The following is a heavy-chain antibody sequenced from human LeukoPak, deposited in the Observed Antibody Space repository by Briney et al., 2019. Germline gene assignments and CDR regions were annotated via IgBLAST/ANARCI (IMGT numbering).Heavy chain of an antibody. D-gene: IGHD2-8*01. V-gene: IGHV1-18*01. CDR1: GYTFISYG. CDR2: ISGYNGYT. J-gene: IGHJ5*02. CDR3: ARLGYCTNGVCYRKHNRLDP. Sequence: ASVKVSCKAFGYTFISYGVTWVRQAPGQGLEWMGWISGYNGYTNYAQNFQDRVTMTTDTPTNTAYMELRSLRSDDTTVYYCARLGYCTNGVCYRKHNRLDPWGQGTLVTVSP.